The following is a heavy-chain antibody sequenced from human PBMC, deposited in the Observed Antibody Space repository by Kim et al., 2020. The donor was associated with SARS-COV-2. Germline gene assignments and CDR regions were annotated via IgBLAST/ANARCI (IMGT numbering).Heavy chain of an antibody. J-gene: IGHJ3*02. V-gene: IGHV4-34*01. Sequence: SETLSLTCAVYGGSFSGYYWSWIRQPPGKGLEWIGEINHSGSTNYNPSLKSRVTISVDTSKNQFSLKLSSVTAADTAVYYCARGYALAADAFDIWGQGTMVTVSS. CDR1: GGSFSGYY. CDR2: INHSGST. CDR3: ARGYALAADAFDI. D-gene: IGHD2-2*01.